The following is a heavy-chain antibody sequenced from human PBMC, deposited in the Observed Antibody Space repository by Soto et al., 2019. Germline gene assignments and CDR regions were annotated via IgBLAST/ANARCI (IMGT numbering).Heavy chain of an antibody. CDR3: ARDRPAVAGTYYYGMDV. J-gene: IGHJ6*02. CDR1: GFTFSSYA. CDR2: ISYDGSNK. V-gene: IGHV3-30-3*01. Sequence: QVQLVESGGGVVQPGRSLRLSCAASGFTFSSYAMHWVRQAPGKGLEWVAVISYDGSNKYYADSVKGRFTISRDNSKNXXYLQMNSLRAEDTAVYYCARDRPAVAGTYYYGMDVWGQGTTVTVSS. D-gene: IGHD6-19*01.